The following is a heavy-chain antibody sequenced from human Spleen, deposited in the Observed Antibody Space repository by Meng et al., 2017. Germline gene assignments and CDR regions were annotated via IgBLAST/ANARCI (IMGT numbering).Heavy chain of an antibody. V-gene: IGHV7-4-1*02. CDR3: ARGLPGIAVARPRGYWFDP. D-gene: IGHD6-19*01. J-gene: IGHJ5*02. CDR2: INTNTGNP. Sequence: ASVKVSCKASGYTFTSYAMNWVRQAPGQGLEWMGWINTNTGNPTYAQGFTGRFVFSLDTSVSTAYLQISSLKAEDTAVYYCARGLPGIAVARPRGYWFDPWGQGTLVTVSS. CDR1: GYTFTSYA.